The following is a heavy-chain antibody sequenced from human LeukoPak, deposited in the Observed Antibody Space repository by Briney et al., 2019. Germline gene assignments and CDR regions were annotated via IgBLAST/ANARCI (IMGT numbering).Heavy chain of an antibody. CDR1: VFTVITSD. CDR3: GRGLEPLAAITLAY. J-gene: IGHJ4*02. D-gene: IGHD1-14*01. V-gene: IGHV3-53*01. CDR2: LYSDGNT. Sequence: GGSLRLSCAASVFTVITSDMIWVAQAPGKGLEWVSVLYSDGNTKYADSVQGRFTISRDNSKNTLYLEMNSLSPDDTAVYYCGRGLEPLAAITLAYWGQGTLVTVSS.